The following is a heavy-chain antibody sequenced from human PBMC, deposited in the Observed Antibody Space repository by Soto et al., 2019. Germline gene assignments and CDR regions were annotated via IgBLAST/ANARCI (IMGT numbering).Heavy chain of an antibody. J-gene: IGHJ6*02. V-gene: IGHV4-4*07. CDR1: GGSISSYY. CDR2: IYTSGST. Sequence: PSETLSLTCTVSGGSISSYYWSWIRQPAGKGLEWIGRIYTSGSTNYNPSLKSRVTMSVDTSKNQFSLKLSSVTAADTAVYYCARTYGSGSRAYYYYGMDVWGQGTTVTSP. CDR3: ARTYGSGSRAYYYYGMDV. D-gene: IGHD3-10*01.